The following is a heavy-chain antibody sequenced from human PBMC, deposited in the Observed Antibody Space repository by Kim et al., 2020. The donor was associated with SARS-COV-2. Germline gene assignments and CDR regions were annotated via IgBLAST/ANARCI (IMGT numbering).Heavy chain of an antibody. Sequence: TNYIPSHKSRVTKSLDTPKNQFSLELSSVTAADTAVYYCARLVRGDNLDYGGQGTLVSVSS. V-gene: IGHV4-59*01. CDR2: T. D-gene: IGHD2-21*01. CDR3: ARLVRGDNLDY. J-gene: IGHJ4*02.